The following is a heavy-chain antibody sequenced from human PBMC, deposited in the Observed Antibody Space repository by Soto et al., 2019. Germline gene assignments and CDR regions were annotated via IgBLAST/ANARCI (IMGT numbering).Heavy chain of an antibody. CDR2: ISYDGSNK. D-gene: IGHD3-10*01. Sequence: QVQLVESGGGVVQPGRSLRLSCAASGFIFSNYGMHWVRQVPGKGLEWVAVISYDGSNKYYADSVKGRFTISRDNSKNTLYLQRNSLGPEDAGVYYCAKISIEVRLLRDRYYYNGMDVWCLGTPVTASS. V-gene: IGHV3-30*18. CDR3: AKISIEVRLLRDRYYYNGMDV. J-gene: IGHJ6*02. CDR1: GFIFSNYG.